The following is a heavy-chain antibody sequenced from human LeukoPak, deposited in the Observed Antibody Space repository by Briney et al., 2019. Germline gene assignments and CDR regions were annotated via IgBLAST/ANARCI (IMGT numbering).Heavy chain of an antibody. J-gene: IGHJ3*02. CDR1: GFTFSAYA. Sequence: GGSLRLSCAASGFTFSAYAMHWVRQAPGQGLEWVASILYDGSKKYYADSVKGRFSIYRDNSNYTLYLQMNSLRAEGTAVFYCANFEGSSQAFHIWGQGTLVTVSS. CDR3: ANFEGSSQAFHI. CDR2: ILYDGSKK. D-gene: IGHD6-13*01. V-gene: IGHV3-30*18.